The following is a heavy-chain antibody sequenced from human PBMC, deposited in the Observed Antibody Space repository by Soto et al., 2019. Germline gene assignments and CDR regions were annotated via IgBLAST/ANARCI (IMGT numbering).Heavy chain of an antibody. V-gene: IGHV3-21*01. CDR2: ISSSSSYI. Sequence: EVQLVESGGGLVKPGGSLRLSCAASGFTFSSYSMNWVRQAPGKGLEWVSSISSSSSYIYYADSVKGRFTISRDNAKNSRYLQMNSLRAEDTAVYYCARLSMVRGVIDWFDPWCQGTLVTVSS. CDR1: GFTFSSYS. J-gene: IGHJ5*02. CDR3: ARLSMVRGVIDWFDP. D-gene: IGHD3-10*01.